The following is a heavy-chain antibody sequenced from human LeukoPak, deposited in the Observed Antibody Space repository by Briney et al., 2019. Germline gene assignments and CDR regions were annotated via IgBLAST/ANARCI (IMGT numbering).Heavy chain of an antibody. V-gene: IGHV1-18*01. D-gene: IGHD3-22*01. J-gene: IGHJ4*02. CDR1: GYTFTSYG. Sequence: GASVKVSCKASGYTFTSYGISWVRQAPGQGLEWMGWISAYNGNANYAQKLQGRVTMTTDTSTSTAYMELRSLRSDDTAVYYCARLPTYYYDSSGYIFDYWGQGTLVTVSS. CDR2: ISAYNGNA. CDR3: ARLPTYYYDSSGYIFDY.